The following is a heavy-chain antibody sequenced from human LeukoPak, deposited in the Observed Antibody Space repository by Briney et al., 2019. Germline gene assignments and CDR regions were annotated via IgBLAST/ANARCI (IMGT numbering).Heavy chain of an antibody. CDR1: GGSISSYY. CDR3: ARLRIAAAGDYFDY. J-gene: IGHJ4*02. Sequence: SETLSLTCTVSGGSISSYYWSWIRQPPGKGLEWIGYIYYSGSTNYNPSLKSRVTISVDTSKNQFSLKLSSVTAADAAVYYCARLRIAAAGDYFDYWGQGTLVTVSS. CDR2: IYYSGST. V-gene: IGHV4-59*08. D-gene: IGHD6-13*01.